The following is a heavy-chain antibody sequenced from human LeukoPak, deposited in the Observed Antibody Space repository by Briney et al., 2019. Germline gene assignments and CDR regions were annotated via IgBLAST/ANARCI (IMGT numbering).Heavy chain of an antibody. Sequence: GGSLRLSCAASGFTFSDYYMSWVRQAPGKGLEWDSYISSGGSTIYYADSVKGRFTISRDNSKNTLYLQVNSLRAEDTAVYYCAPLGCGGSCYRFDYWGQGTLVTVSS. J-gene: IGHJ4*02. CDR1: GFTFSDYY. CDR3: APLGCGGSCYRFDY. V-gene: IGHV3-11*01. CDR2: ISSGGSTI. D-gene: IGHD2-15*01.